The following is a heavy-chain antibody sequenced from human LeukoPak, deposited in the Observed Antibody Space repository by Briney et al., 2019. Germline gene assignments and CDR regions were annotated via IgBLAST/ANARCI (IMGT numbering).Heavy chain of an antibody. CDR2: ISYDGSNK. D-gene: IGHD1-14*01. CDR1: GFTFSSYA. V-gene: IGHV3-30-3*01. J-gene: IGHJ4*02. CDR3: ASNRYYFDY. Sequence: PGRSLRLSCAASGFTFSSYAMHWVRQAPGKGLEWVAVISYDGSNKYYADSVKGRFTISRDNSKNTLYLQMNSRRAEDTAVYYCASNRYYFDYWGQGTLVTVSS.